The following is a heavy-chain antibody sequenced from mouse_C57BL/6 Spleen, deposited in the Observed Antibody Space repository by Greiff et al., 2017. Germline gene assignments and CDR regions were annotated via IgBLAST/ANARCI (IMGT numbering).Heavy chain of an antibody. V-gene: IGHV1-69*01. J-gene: IGHJ4*01. CDR1: GYTFTGYW. CDR3: ERDLRMDY. CDR2: IDPSDSYT. Sequence: FQLQQPGAELVMPGASVKLSCKASGYTFTGYWMHWVKQRPGQGLEWIGEIDPSDSYTNYNQKFKGKSTLTVDKSSSTAYMQLSSLTSEDSAVYYCERDLRMDYGGQGTSVTVSS.